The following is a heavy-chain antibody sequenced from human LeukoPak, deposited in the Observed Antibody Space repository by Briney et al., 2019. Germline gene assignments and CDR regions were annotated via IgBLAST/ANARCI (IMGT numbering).Heavy chain of an antibody. Sequence: GGSLRLSCAASGFTFSNYWMHWVRQAPGKGLEWVGRIKSKTDGGTTDYPAPVKGGFTISRDDSKNTLYLQMNSLSTEDTAVYYCITRVTGTGDYWGQGTLVTVSS. CDR2: IKSKTDGGTT. V-gene: IGHV3-15*01. D-gene: IGHD6-19*01. J-gene: IGHJ4*02. CDR1: GFTFSNYW. CDR3: ITRVTGTGDY.